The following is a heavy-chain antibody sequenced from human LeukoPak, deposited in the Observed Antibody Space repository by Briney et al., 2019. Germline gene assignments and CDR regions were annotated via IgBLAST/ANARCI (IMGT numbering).Heavy chain of an antibody. J-gene: IGHJ4*02. Sequence: ASVKVSCKSSGYTFSTYYLHWVRQAPGQGLEWMGMVAPSNGDINYAQNFQGRVSMTMDTSTTTVYMDLSSLTAEDTAVYYCARERPGTCYFDYWGQGTLVTVSS. CDR2: VAPSNGDI. CDR1: GYTFSTYY. CDR3: ARERPGTCYFDY. D-gene: IGHD1/OR15-1a*01. V-gene: IGHV1-46*01.